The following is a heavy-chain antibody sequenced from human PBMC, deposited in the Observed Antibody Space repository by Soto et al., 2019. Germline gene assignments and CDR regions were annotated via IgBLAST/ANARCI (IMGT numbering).Heavy chain of an antibody. CDR1: GFTFHNYA. CDR3: EQQEEHAQVWGKSPLD. CDR2: INGPGDDT. Sequence: PGGSLRLSCAASGFTFHNYAMSWVRQAPGKGLEWVSSINGPGDDTYYADSVKGRFTISRDNSKNTLHLQMNSLRAEETALYYCEQQEEHAQVWGKSPLDWGQGTLVTVSS. V-gene: IGHV3-23*01. J-gene: IGHJ4*03. D-gene: IGHD3-16*01.